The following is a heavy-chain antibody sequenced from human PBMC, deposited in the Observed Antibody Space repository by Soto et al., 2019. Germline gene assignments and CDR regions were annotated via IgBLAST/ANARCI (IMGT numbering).Heavy chain of an antibody. CDR3: ARSRMTTYDY. V-gene: IGHV4-39*01. J-gene: IGHJ4*02. D-gene: IGHD4-17*01. CDR2: IYYSGST. Sequence: SETLSLTCTVSGGSISSSSYYWGWIRQPPGKGLEWIGSIYYSGSTYYNPSLKSRVTISVDTSKNQFPLKLSSVTAADTAVYYCARSRMTTYDYWGQGTLVTVSS. CDR1: GGSISSSSYY.